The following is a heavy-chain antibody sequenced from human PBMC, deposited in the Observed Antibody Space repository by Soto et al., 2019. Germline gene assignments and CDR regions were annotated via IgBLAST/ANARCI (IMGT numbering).Heavy chain of an antibody. V-gene: IGHV1-69*01. CDR1: GGTFTYYG. D-gene: IGHD6-25*01. Sequence: QVQLVQSGAEVKRPGSSVKLSCKASGGTFTYYGISWVRQAPGQGLEWMGGIIPIIGPATYAQKFQGRVTITADQSTSTAYMELSSLGSEDTAIYYCAIDLGTTIAGPTSRETYGWLDPWGQGTLVTVSS. CDR3: AIDLGTTIAGPTSRETYGWLDP. CDR2: IIPIIGPA. J-gene: IGHJ5*02.